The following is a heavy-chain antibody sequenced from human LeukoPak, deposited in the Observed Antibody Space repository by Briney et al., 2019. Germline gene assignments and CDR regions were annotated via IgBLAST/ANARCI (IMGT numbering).Heavy chain of an antibody. CDR3: ARGGGYSNGWFDP. D-gene: IGHD2-15*01. V-gene: IGHV3-7*03. Sequence: GGSLRLSCVASGFTFSSYWLTWVRQSPGKGREWVANIKEDGSETYYADSVKGRFTISRDNAKNSLYLQMNSLRAEDTAVYYCARGGGYSNGWFDPWGQGTLVTVSS. CDR2: IKEDGSET. CDR1: GFTFSSYW. J-gene: IGHJ5*02.